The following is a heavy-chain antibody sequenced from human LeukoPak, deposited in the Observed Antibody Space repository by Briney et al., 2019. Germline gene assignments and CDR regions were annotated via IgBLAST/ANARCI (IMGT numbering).Heavy chain of an antibody. Sequence: ASVKVSCKVSGYTLTELSMHWVRQAPGQGLEWLGWINPNSGGTNYAQKFQGRVTMTRDTSISTAYMELSRLRSDDTAVYYCARGGNYDFWSGYYSDYWGQGTLVTVSS. CDR2: INPNSGGT. CDR3: ARGGNYDFWSGYYSDY. D-gene: IGHD3-3*01. CDR1: GYTLTELS. J-gene: IGHJ4*02. V-gene: IGHV1-2*02.